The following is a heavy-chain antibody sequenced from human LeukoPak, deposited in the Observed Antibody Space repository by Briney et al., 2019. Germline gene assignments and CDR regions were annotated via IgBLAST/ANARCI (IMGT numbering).Heavy chain of an antibody. CDR3: ARARYSSGWYTVNYFDY. V-gene: IGHV4-59*01. D-gene: IGHD6-19*01. CDR1: GGSISSYY. Sequence: RTSETLSLTCTVSGGSISSYYWSWIRQPPGKGLDWMGIIYYSGSTNYNPSLKSRVTISVDTSKNQFSLKLSSVTAADTAVYYCARARYSSGWYTVNYFDYWGQGTLVTVSS. J-gene: IGHJ4*02. CDR2: IYYSGST.